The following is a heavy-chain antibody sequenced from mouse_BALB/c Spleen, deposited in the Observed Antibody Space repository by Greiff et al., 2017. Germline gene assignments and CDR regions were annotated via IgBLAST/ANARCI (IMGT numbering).Heavy chain of an antibody. Sequence: QVQLKQSGPQLVRPGASVKISCKASGYSFTSYWMHWVKQRPGQGLEWIGMIDPSDSETRLNQKFKDKATLTVDKSSSTAYMQLSSPTSEDSAVYYCAREDYGKPDYWGQGTTLTVSS. CDR2: IDPSDSET. J-gene: IGHJ2*01. V-gene: IGHV1S126*01. CDR3: AREDYGKPDY. D-gene: IGHD2-1*01. CDR1: GYSFTSYW.